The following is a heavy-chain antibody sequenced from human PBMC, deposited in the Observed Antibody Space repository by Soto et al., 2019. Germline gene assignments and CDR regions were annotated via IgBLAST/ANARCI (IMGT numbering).Heavy chain of an antibody. D-gene: IGHD3-3*01. V-gene: IGHV1-2*04. CDR1: GYTFTGYY. CDR3: ARESFWSGYYTSASEYYGMDV. J-gene: IGHJ6*02. Sequence: ASLKVSCKASGYTFTGYYMHWVRQAPGQGLEWMGWINPNSGGTNYAQKFQGWVTMTRDTSISTAYMELSRLRSDDTAVYYCARESFWSGYYTSASEYYGMDVWGQGTTVTVSS. CDR2: INPNSGGT.